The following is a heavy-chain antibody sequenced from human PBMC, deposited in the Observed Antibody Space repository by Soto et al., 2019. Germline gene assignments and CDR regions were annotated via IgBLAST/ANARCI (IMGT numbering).Heavy chain of an antibody. Sequence: QVQLVQSGAEVKKPGSSVKVSCKASGGTFSSYTISWVRQAPGQGLEWMGRIIPILGIANYAQKFQGRVTITADKSPSTGYMELSSLRSEDTAVYYWAGCGTVMSCDYWGQGTLVTVAS. CDR3: AGCGTVMSCDY. D-gene: IGHD2-8*02. CDR2: IIPILGIA. V-gene: IGHV1-69*02. J-gene: IGHJ4*02. CDR1: GGTFSSYT.